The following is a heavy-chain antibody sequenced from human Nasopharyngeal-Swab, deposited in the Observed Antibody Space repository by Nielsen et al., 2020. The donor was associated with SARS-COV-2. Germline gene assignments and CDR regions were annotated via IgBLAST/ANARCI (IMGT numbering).Heavy chain of an antibody. J-gene: IGHJ4*02. D-gene: IGHD4-17*01. CDR2: ISGSGRGT. CDR3: AKGGLSFYGDSYFFDD. CDR1: GFTFDTFG. Sequence: GESLKISCTAPGFTFDTFGMSWVRQAPGKGLEWVARISGSGRGTSYADSVKGRFTISRDNSNNMVYLQVDALRADDTAVYYCAKGGLSFYGDSYFFDDWGQGSLVTVSS. V-gene: IGHV3-23*01.